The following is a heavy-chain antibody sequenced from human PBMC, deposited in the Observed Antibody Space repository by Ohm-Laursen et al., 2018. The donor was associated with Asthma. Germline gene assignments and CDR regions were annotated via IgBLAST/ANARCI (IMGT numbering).Heavy chain of an antibody. D-gene: IGHD3-16*02. J-gene: IGHJ6*02. CDR2: ISYDGSNK. CDR3: AKVVLMDV. Sequence: SLRLSCAASGFTFSSYAMHWVRQAPGKGLEWVAVISYDGSNKYYAGSVKGRFTISRDNSKNTLYLQMNSLRAEDTAVYYCAKVVLMDVWGQGTTVTVSS. CDR1: GFTFSSYA. V-gene: IGHV3-30-3*01.